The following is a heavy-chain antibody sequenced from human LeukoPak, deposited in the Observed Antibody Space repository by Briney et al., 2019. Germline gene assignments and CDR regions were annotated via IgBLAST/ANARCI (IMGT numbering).Heavy chain of an antibody. D-gene: IGHD1-26*01. Sequence: SETLSLTCTVSGGSISSSSYYWGWIRQPPGKGLEWIGSIYYSGSTYYNPSLKSRVAISVDTSKNQFSLKLSSVTAADTAVYYCARVSRVGATYYYYYYMDVWGKGTTVTVSS. CDR3: ARVSRVGATYYYYYYMDV. CDR1: GGSISSSSYY. J-gene: IGHJ6*03. CDR2: IYYSGST. V-gene: IGHV4-39*07.